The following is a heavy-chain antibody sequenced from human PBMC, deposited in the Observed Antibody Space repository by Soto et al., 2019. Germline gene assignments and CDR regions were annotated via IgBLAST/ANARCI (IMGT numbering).Heavy chain of an antibody. J-gene: IGHJ3*02. CDR1: GYSCTSYW. CDR2: IYPADSDA. D-gene: IGHD3-22*01. CDR3: ARPHTYYYDSSGSLHDAFDI. V-gene: IGHV5-51*01. Sequence: PGQSLKISCKAAGYSCTSYWIGWVRQMPGKGLEWMGIIYPADSDARYSPSFQGQVTISADKSITTAYLQWSSLKASDTAIYYCARPHTYYYDSSGSLHDAFDIWGQGTLVTVSS.